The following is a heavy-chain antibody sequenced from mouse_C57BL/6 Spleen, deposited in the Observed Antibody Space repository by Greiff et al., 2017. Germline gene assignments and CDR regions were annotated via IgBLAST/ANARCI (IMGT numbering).Heavy chain of an antibody. V-gene: IGHV1-4*01. CDR3: ARDDGLGGFAY. D-gene: IGHD4-1*01. CDR1: GYNFPSYT. CDR2: INTRSGYT. Sequence: QVQLQQSGAELARPGASVKMSCKATGYNFPSYTMHWVKKRPGQGLEWIGYINTRSGYTKYNQKFKDKSTLTADKSSSTAYMQLSSLTSEDSAVYYCARDDGLGGFAYWGQGTLVTVSA. J-gene: IGHJ3*01.